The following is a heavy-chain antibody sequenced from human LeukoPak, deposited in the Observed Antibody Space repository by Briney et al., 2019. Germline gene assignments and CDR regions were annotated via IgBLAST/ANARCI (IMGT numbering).Heavy chain of an antibody. CDR2: ISSSSSYI. J-gene: IGHJ3*02. CDR3: ARVLEYQPRQHAFDI. V-gene: IGHV3-21*01. D-gene: IGHD2-2*01. Sequence: GGSLRLSCAASGFTFSSYSMNWVRQAPGKGLEWVSSISSSSSYIYYADSVKGRFTISRDNAKNSLYLQMNSLRAEDTAVYYCARVLEYQPRQHAFDIWGQGTMVTVSS. CDR1: GFTFSSYS.